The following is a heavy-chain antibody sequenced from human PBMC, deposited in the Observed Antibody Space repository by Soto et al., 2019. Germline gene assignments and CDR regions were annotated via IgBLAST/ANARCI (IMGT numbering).Heavy chain of an antibody. Sequence: QVQLVQSGAAVKKPGASVKVSCKASGYTFTGYYMHWVRQAPGQGLEWMGWINPNSGGTNYAQKFQGRVSMTRDTSISTAYMELSRLRSDDTAVYYCARVSGPRYGDFAYWGQGTLVTVSS. D-gene: IGHD3-16*01. J-gene: IGHJ4*02. CDR3: ARVSGPRYGDFAY. V-gene: IGHV1-2*02. CDR2: INPNSGGT. CDR1: GYTFTGYY.